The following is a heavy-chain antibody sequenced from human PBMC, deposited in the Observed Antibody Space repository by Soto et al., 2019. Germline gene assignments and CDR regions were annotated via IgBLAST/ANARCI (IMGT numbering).Heavy chain of an antibody. J-gene: IGHJ4*02. CDR2: ISYDGSNK. V-gene: IGHV3-30*18. CDR3: AKDMVAVVVVAALNY. D-gene: IGHD2-15*01. Sequence: QVQLVESGGGVVQPGRSLRLSCAASGFTFSSYGMHWVRKAPGKGLERVAVISYDGSNKYYADSVKGRFTISRDNSKNALYLQMNSLRAEDTAVYYCAKDMVAVVVVAALNYWGQGTLVTVSS. CDR1: GFTFSSYG.